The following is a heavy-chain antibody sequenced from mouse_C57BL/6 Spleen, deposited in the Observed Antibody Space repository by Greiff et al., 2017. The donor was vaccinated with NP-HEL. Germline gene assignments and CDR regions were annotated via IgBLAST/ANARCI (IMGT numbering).Heavy chain of an antibody. J-gene: IGHJ2*01. D-gene: IGHD3-2*02. CDR3: AREATKSGDYFDY. V-gene: IGHV2-9-1*01. CDR2: IWTGGGT. CDR1: GFSLTSYA. Sequence: VQLQQSGPGLVAPSQSLSITCTVSGFSLTSYAISWVRQPPGKGLEWLGVIWTGGGTNYNSALKSRLSISKDNSKSQVFLKMNSLQTDDTARYYCAREATKSGDYFDYWGQGTTLTVSS.